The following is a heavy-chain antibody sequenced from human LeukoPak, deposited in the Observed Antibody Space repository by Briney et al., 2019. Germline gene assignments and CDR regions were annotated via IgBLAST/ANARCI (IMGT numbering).Heavy chain of an antibody. CDR2: IHTSGDT. D-gene: IGHD2-21*01. J-gene: IGHJ4*02. CDR3: AKDFRIGYSAHFDY. V-gene: IGHV3-53*01. Sequence: PGGSLRLSCAASGLTGSHNYVSWVRQAPGKGLEWVSAIHTSGDTCYADSVKGRFSISRDNSKNTLYLQMDSLRGEDTAVYYCAKDFRIGYSAHFDYWGQGALVTVSS. CDR1: GLTGSHNY.